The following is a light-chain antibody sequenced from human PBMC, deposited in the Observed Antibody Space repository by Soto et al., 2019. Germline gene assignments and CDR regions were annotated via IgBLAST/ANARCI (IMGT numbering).Light chain of an antibody. V-gene: IGKV1-39*01. CDR1: QTISSH. Sequence: DIQMTQSPSSLSASVGDRVIITCRASQTISSHLNWYQQKPGKAPNLLVYAASSLQSGVPSRFTGSGSGTDFTLTISSLQPEDFATYFCQRSYTTPITFGQGTRL. CDR3: QRSYTTPIT. CDR2: AAS. J-gene: IGKJ5*01.